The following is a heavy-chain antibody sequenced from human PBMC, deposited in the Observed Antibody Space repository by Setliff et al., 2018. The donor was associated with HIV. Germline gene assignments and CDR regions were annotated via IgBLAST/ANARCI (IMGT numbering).Heavy chain of an antibody. J-gene: IGHJ4*02. D-gene: IGHD4-4*01. CDR2: IRQDGTDK. V-gene: IGHV3-7*01. Sequence: PGGSLRLSCAASGFAFSSYAMSWVRQAPGKGLEWVAKIRQDGTDKYYVDSVKGRFTISRDNAKNSLYLQMNSLRAEDTAVYYCARFRLYHYSNKVDYWGQGTLVTVSS. CDR3: ARFRLYHYSNKVDY. CDR1: GFAFSSYA.